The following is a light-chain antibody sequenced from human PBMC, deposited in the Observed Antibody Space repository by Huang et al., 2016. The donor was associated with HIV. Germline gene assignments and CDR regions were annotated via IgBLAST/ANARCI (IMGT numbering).Light chain of an antibody. V-gene: IGKV3-20*01. J-gene: IGKJ5*01. CDR2: GAS. Sequence: EIVLTQSPGTLSLSPGERATLSCRASQSVSSNYLAWYQQISGQAPRLLIYGASSRATGIPDRFSGSGSGTDFTLTISRLEPEDFAVYYCQQYGSSPTFGQGTRLEIK. CDR3: QQYGSSPT. CDR1: QSVSSNY.